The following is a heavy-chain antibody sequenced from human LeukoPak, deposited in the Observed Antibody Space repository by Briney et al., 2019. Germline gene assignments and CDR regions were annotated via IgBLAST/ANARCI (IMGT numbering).Heavy chain of an antibody. Sequence: SETLSLTCTVSGGSISSGSYYWSWIRQPAGKGLEWIGRIYTSGSTNYNPSLKSRVTISVDTSKNQFPLKLSSVTAADTAVYYCARGGYSYGYGLYYYYYMDVWGKGTTVTVSS. CDR1: GGSISSGSYY. V-gene: IGHV4-61*02. J-gene: IGHJ6*03. CDR2: IYTSGST. D-gene: IGHD5-18*01. CDR3: ARGGYSYGYGLYYYYYMDV.